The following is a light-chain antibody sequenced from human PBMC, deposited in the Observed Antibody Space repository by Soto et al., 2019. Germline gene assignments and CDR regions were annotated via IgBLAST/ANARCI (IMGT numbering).Light chain of an antibody. CDR3: QSYDSSLRGSYV. CDR1: SSNIGAGYD. Sequence: QSVLTQPPSVSGAPGQRVNISCSGSSSNIGAGYDVHWYQQLPGTAPKLLIYGNSNGPSGVPDRFSGSKSGTSASLAITGLQAEDEADYYCQSYDSSLRGSYVFGTGTKLTVL. V-gene: IGLV1-40*01. CDR2: GNS. J-gene: IGLJ1*01.